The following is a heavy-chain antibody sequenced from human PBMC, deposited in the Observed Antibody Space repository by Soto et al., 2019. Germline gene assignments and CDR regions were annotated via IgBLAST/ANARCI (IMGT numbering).Heavy chain of an antibody. CDR3: AREVPYSSHRMDV. V-gene: IGHV3-21*06. CDR1: GFTFSSFS. J-gene: IGHJ6*02. CDR2: ISSRGTYV. D-gene: IGHD3-22*01. Sequence: GGSLRLSCAGSGFTFSSFSMDWVRHAPGQGLEWVSPISSRGTYVYYADSVKGRFTVSKDNANNVLFLQMNSLRAEDTAVYYCAREVPYSSHRMDVWGQGATVTVSS.